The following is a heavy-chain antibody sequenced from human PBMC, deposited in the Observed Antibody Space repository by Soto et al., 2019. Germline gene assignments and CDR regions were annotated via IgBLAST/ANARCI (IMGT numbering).Heavy chain of an antibody. D-gene: IGHD3-10*01. CDR2: ISGGGDTT. J-gene: IGHJ4*01. CDR3: AKGRGGSGSLTPRVDF. V-gene: IGHV3-23*01. CDR1: GFTFNNYA. Sequence: EVQLLESGGGLVQPGGSLRLSCAASGFTFNNYAMSWVRQAPGKGLEWVSAISGGGDTTSYADSVKGRFTVSRDGSKNTLYLQMNSLSAEDTAVYYCAKGRGGSGSLTPRVDFLGHGTLVTVSS.